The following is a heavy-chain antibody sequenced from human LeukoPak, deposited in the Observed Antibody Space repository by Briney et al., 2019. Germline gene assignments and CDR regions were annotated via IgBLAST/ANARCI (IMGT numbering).Heavy chain of an antibody. CDR2: IMQDGSEK. CDR3: ARESTNYGAYVSGFDF. D-gene: IGHD4-17*01. J-gene: IGHJ3*01. V-gene: IGHV3-7*01. CDR1: GFTFSSHW. Sequence: GGSLRLSCIAPGFTFSSHWMNWVRQAPGKGLEWVANIMQDGSEKYYVDSVKGRFTISRDNAKNSVYLQMNSLRAEDTAVYYCARESTNYGAYVSGFDFWGQGTMVTVSS.